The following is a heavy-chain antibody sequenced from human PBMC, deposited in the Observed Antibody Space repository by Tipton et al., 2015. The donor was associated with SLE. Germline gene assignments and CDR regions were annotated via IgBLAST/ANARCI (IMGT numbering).Heavy chain of an antibody. CDR3: AKGGSGTYLIDYFFDY. CDR2: ITSSGNTI. D-gene: IGHD1-26*01. J-gene: IGHJ4*02. CDR1: GFTFSDYY. V-gene: IGHV3-11*01. Sequence: SLRLSCIGSGFTFSDYYMNWIRQAPGKGLEWISYITSSGNTIAYADSVKGRFTISRDNTKNTLFLQMNSLRAEDTAVYYCAKGGSGTYLIDYFFDYWGQGTLVTVSS.